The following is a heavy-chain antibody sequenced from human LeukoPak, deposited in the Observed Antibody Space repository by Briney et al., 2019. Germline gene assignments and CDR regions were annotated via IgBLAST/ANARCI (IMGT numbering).Heavy chain of an antibody. D-gene: IGHD3-22*01. CDR2: IIPIFGTA. Sequence: SVKVSCKASGGTFSSYAISWVRQAPGQGLGWMGRIIPIFGTANYAQKFQGGVTITTDESTSTAYMELSSLRSEDTAVYYCARDTYYYDSSDDYWGQGTLVTVSS. V-gene: IGHV1-69*05. CDR3: ARDTYYYDSSDDY. CDR1: GGTFSSYA. J-gene: IGHJ4*02.